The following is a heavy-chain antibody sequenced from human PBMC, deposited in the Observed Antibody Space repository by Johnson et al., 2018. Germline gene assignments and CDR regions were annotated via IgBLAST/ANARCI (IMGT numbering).Heavy chain of an antibody. CDR1: GFTCSDYY. Sequence: QVQLVESGGDLVTPGGSLRLSCAASGFTCSDYYMTWIRQAPGKGLEWVSYIRSSDSSTYYADSVKGRFTISRDNAKNSLFLQMNSLRAEDTALYYCARVYGLPVASAPGWVYFYMDVWGKGTTVTVSS. CDR2: IRSSDSST. V-gene: IGHV3-11*04. CDR3: ARVYGLPVASAPGWVYFYMDV. D-gene: IGHD6-19*01. J-gene: IGHJ6*03.